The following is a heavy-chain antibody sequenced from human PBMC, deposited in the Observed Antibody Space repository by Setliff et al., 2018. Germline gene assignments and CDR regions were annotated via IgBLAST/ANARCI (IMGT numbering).Heavy chain of an antibody. V-gene: IGHV3-48*03. CDR2: INSGGTKI. J-gene: IGHJ4*02. CDR1: GFFFRSYE. D-gene: IGHD3-16*01. CDR3: ARSINGYQQRYDF. Sequence: HGGSLRLSCAASGFFFRSYEMNWVRQTPGKGLEWVSYINSGGTKIYYADSVEGRFTISRDNGKNSLFLQMNSVRAEDTAVYYCARSINGYQQRYDFWGQGALVTVSS.